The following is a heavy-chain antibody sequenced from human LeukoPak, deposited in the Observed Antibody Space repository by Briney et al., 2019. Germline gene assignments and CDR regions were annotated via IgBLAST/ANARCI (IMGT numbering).Heavy chain of an antibody. D-gene: IGHD1-14*01. CDR1: GFTFSSYG. Sequence: GGSLRLSCAASGFTFSSYGMHWVRQAPGKGLEWVAVIWYDGSNKYYADSVKGRFTISRDNSKNTLYLQMNSLRAEDTAVYYCARDKPELTFDYWGQGTLVTVPS. CDR2: IWYDGSNK. CDR3: ARDKPELTFDY. J-gene: IGHJ4*02. V-gene: IGHV3-33*01.